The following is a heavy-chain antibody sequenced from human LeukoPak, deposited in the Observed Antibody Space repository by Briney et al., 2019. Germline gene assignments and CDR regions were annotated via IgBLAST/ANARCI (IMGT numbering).Heavy chain of an antibody. Sequence: SDTLSLTCSVSGGSISSGSYYWSWIRQHPGKGLEWIGYIYYSGSTYYNPSLKSRVTISVDTSKNQFSLKLSSVTAADTAVYYCARGETTVTTFDYWGQGTLVTVSS. CDR3: ARGETTVTTFDY. CDR1: GGSISSGSYY. CDR2: IYYSGST. D-gene: IGHD4-17*01. V-gene: IGHV4-31*03. J-gene: IGHJ4*02.